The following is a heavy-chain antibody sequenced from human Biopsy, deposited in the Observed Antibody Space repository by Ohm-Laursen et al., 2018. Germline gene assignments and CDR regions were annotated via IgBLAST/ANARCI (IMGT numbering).Heavy chain of an antibody. CDR2: VYYTGST. CDR3: ARDRGYDSDRTVPGYFDL. J-gene: IGHJ2*01. Sequence: PGTLSLTCTVSGDSISSYYWSWIRQPPGKGPQWIGYVYYTGSTDYNPSLQSRVTISVDTSKNHFSLRLRSVTPADTAIYYCARDRGYDSDRTVPGYFDLWGRGTLVTVSS. D-gene: IGHD3-22*01. V-gene: IGHV4-59*01. CDR1: GDSISSYY.